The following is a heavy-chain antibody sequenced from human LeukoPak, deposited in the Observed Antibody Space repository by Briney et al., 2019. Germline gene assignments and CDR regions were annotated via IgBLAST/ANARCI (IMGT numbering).Heavy chain of an antibody. CDR2: INPSGGGT. CDR1: GYAFITYY. V-gene: IGHV1-46*01. Sequence: ASVKVSCKASGYAFITYYIYWVRQAPGQGLECVGVINPSGGGTNYAQKFQDRVTVTTDTSTTTVYMELSSLTSEDTAVYYCARGAPPTYYDSRGYLDYWGQGTQVTVSS. CDR3: ARGAPPTYYDSRGYLDY. D-gene: IGHD3-22*01. J-gene: IGHJ4*02.